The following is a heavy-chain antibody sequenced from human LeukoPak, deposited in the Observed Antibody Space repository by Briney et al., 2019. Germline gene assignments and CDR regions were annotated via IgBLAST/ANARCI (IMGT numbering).Heavy chain of an antibody. D-gene: IGHD1-26*01. V-gene: IGHV1-8*01. CDR3: ARGPQISSGSYYTVGY. CDR2: MNPNSGNT. J-gene: IGHJ4*02. CDR1: GHTFTSYD. Sequence: ASVKVSCKASGHTFTSYDINWVRQATGQGLEWMGWMNPNSGNTGYAQKFQGRVTMTRNTSISTAYMELSSLRSEDTAVYYCARGPQISSGSYYTVGYWGQGTLVTVSS.